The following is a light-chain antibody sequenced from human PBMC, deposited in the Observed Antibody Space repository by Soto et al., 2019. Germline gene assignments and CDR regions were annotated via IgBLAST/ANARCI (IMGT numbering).Light chain of an antibody. CDR3: QHLNSYPRALA. V-gene: IGKV1-9*01. CDR2: AAS. J-gene: IGKJ4*01. CDR1: QGIRTF. Sequence: DIQLTQSPSFLSASVGDRVTITCRASQGIRTFLAWYQQKLGEAPKLLIYAASTLQSGVSLRFSGSGSGTEFTLTNSSLQPEYVATYYCQHLNSYPRALAFGGGTKVEI.